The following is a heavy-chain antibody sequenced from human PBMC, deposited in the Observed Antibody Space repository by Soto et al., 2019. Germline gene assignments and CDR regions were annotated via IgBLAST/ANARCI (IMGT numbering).Heavy chain of an antibody. J-gene: IGHJ6*03. Sequence: SETLSPTCTVSGGSISSYYWSWIRQPPGKELEWIGYIYYSGSTNYNPSLKSRVTISVDTSKNQFSLKLSSVTAADTAVYYCARVQKLRLKTYYYYYYYMDVWGKGTTVTVSS. CDR1: GGSISSYY. V-gene: IGHV4-59*01. CDR2: IYYSGST. CDR3: ARVQKLRLKTYYYYYYYMDV. D-gene: IGHD5-12*01.